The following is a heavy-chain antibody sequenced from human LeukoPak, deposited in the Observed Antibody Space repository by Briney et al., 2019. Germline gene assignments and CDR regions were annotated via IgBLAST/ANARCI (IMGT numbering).Heavy chain of an antibody. Sequence: KSGGSLRLSCAASGFTFSSYSMNWVRQAPGKGLEWVSSISGSSKSIYYADSVRGRFTIPRDNAKNSLYLQMNSLRAEDTAVYYCARSNYYGSGSYYDYWGQGTLVTVSP. J-gene: IGHJ4*02. CDR1: GFTFSSYS. CDR3: ARSNYYGSGSYYDY. D-gene: IGHD3-10*01. V-gene: IGHV3-21*01. CDR2: ISGSSKSI.